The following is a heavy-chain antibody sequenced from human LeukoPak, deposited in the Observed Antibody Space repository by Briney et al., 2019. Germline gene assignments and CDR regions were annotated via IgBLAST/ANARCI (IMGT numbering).Heavy chain of an antibody. J-gene: IGHJ3*02. Sequence: TGGSLRLSCAASGFTFSDHYMDWVRQAPGKGLEWVGRTGNKANSYTTEYAASVKGRFTISRDDSKNSLYLQMNSLKTEDTAVYYCATTTYYYDSSGYDAFDIWGQGTMVTVSS. D-gene: IGHD3-22*01. CDR3: ATTTYYYDSSGYDAFDI. CDR2: TGNKANSYTT. V-gene: IGHV3-72*01. CDR1: GFTFSDHY.